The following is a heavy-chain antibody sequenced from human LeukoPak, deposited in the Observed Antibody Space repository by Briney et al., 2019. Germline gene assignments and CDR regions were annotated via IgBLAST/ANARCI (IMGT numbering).Heavy chain of an antibody. Sequence: ASVKVSCKAAGYTFTSYGISWVRQAPGQGLEWMGWISGYNGYTHYAHNLQGRVTMTTDTSTSTAYMELRSLRSDDTAVYYCARDEARYSSGYYPNWFDPWGQGTLVTVSS. J-gene: IGHJ5*02. V-gene: IGHV1-18*01. CDR3: ARDEARYSSGYYPNWFDP. CDR2: ISGYNGYT. D-gene: IGHD3-22*01. CDR1: GYTFTSYG.